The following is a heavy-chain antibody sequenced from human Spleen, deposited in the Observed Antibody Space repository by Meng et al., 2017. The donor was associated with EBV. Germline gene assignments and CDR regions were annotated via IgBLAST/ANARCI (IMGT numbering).Heavy chain of an antibody. CDR1: GGYFSGFY. CDR3: ARSHVVTNPFDY. V-gene: IGHV4-34*01. Sequence: QVYLQQWGAGLLKPSXTLXLTCAVYGGYFSGFYWSWIRQPPGEGLEWIGKISHSGSTNYNPSLKSRVTISIDTSKNQFSLKLSSVTAADTAVYYCARSHVVTNPFDYWGQGAMVTVSS. CDR2: ISHSGST. D-gene: IGHD3-22*01. J-gene: IGHJ4*02.